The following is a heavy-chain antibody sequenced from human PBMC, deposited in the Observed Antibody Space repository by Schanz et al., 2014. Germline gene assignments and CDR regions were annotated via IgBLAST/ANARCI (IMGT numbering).Heavy chain of an antibody. CDR3: ARYGFRKFGVVYGLAV. Sequence: EVQLVESGGGLVKPGGSLRLSCAASGFTFNNFGMNWVRQAPGKGLEWVSCITGGSTTYTYYADSVRGRFTTSRDNAKNSLFLQMNSLRAEDTAVYYCARYGFRKFGVVYGLAVWGQGTTVTVS. J-gene: IGHJ6*02. V-gene: IGHV3-21*04. D-gene: IGHD3-3*01. CDR2: ITGGSTTYT. CDR1: GFTFNNFG.